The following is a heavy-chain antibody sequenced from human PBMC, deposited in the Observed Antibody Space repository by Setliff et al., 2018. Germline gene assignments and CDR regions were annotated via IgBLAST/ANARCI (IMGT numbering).Heavy chain of an antibody. V-gene: IGHV4-39*07. CDR3: ASRATYYNFWSGYYLY. D-gene: IGHD3-3*01. J-gene: IGHJ4*02. Sequence: SDTLSLTCTVSGGSISSSSYYWGWIRQPPGKGLEWIGSIYYSGSTYYNPSLKSRVTISVDTSKNQFSLKLSSVTAADTAVYYCASRATYYNFWSGYYLYWGQGTLVTVSS. CDR2: IYYSGST. CDR1: GGSISSSSYY.